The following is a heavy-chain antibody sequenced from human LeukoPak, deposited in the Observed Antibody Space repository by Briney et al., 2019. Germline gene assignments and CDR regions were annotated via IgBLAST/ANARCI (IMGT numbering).Heavy chain of an antibody. CDR3: ARRWLQYFDN. Sequence: PSETLSLTCTVSGDSISSYYWSWIRQPPGKGLEWIGYIYYSGSTNYNPSLKSRVTISVDTSKNEFSLKLSSVTAADTAVYYCARRWLQYFDNWGQGTLVTVSS. V-gene: IGHV4-59*01. J-gene: IGHJ4*02. D-gene: IGHD5-24*01. CDR1: GDSISSYY. CDR2: IYYSGST.